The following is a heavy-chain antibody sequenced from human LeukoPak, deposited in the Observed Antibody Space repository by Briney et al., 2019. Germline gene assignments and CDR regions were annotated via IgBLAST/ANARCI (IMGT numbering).Heavy chain of an antibody. CDR1: GGSISSYY. Sequence: SEXLSLTCTVSGGSISSYYWSWIRQPPGKGLEWIGYIYFSGSTNYTPSLKSRVPISVDTSKNQFSLKLSSVTAADTAVYYCARGKLRYFDWLPLPDYWGQGTLVTVSS. J-gene: IGHJ4*02. CDR2: IYFSGST. D-gene: IGHD3-9*01. CDR3: ARGKLRYFDWLPLPDY. V-gene: IGHV4-59*01.